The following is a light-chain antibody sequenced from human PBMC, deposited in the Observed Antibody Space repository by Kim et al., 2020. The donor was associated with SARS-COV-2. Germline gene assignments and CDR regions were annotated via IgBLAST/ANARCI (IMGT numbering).Light chain of an antibody. V-gene: IGLV1-47*01. CDR2: SND. J-gene: IGLJ1*01. CDR3: ATWDDSLKV. Sequence: PGKKATIPCYGSSSNIGRNYVFWNQQLPGTAPKLLIYSNDQRPSGVPDRFSGSKSGTSASLAISGLRSDDEADYFCATWDDSLKVFGTGTKVTVL. CDR1: SSNIGRNY.